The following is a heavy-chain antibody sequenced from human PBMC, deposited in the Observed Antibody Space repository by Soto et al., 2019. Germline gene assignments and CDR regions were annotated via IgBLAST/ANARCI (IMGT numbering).Heavy chain of an antibody. CDR1: GFTFSDYY. J-gene: IGHJ4*02. CDR3: ASTIAAAVEKFDY. V-gene: IGHV3-11*05. CDR2: ISSSSSYT. Sequence: QVQLVESGGGLIKAGGSLRLSCAASGFTFSDYYMSWIRQAPGKGLEWVSYISSSSSYTNYADSVKGRFTISRDNAKNSLYLQMNSLRAEDTAVYYCASTIAAAVEKFDYWGQGTLVTVSS. D-gene: IGHD6-13*01.